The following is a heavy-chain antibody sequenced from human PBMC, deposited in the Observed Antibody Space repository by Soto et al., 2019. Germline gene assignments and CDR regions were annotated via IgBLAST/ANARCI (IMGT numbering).Heavy chain of an antibody. CDR2: IWNDGTVK. CDR3: ARIGTWALNFDY. V-gene: IGHV3-33*01. J-gene: IGHJ4*02. D-gene: IGHD7-27*01. CDR1: GFTFSNYH. Sequence: QVQLVESGGGVVQPGRSLRLSCAASGFTFSNYHIHWVRQTPGKGLEWVAVIWNDGTVKYYADSVKGRFTISRDNSNNMLYLQMNSLRAEDTAVYYCARIGTWALNFDYRGQGTLVTVSS.